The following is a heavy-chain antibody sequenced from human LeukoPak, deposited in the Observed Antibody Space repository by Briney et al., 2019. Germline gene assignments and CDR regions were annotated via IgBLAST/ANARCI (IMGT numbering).Heavy chain of an antibody. CDR3: ARDPRGGWPSDGNWFDP. J-gene: IGHJ5*02. Sequence: SETLSLTCTVSGGSISSYYWSWIRQPAGKGLEWIGRIYTSGSTNYNPSLKSRVTMSVDTSKNQFSLKLSSVTAADTAVYYCARDPRGGWPSDGNWFDPWGQGTLVTVSS. CDR1: GGSISSYY. D-gene: IGHD6-19*01. V-gene: IGHV4-4*07. CDR2: IYTSGST.